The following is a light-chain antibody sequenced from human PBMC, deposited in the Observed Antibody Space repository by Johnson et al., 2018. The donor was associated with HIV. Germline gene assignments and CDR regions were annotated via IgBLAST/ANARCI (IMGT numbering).Light chain of an antibody. CDR2: ENN. V-gene: IGLV1-51*02. J-gene: IGLJ1*01. Sequence: QSVLTQPPSVSAAAGQKVTISCSGSSSDMGNYAVSWYQQLPGTAPKLLIYENNKRPSDIPDRFSGSKSGTSATLGITGLQTGDEADYYCGTWDTSLSAGGVFGTGTKVTVL. CDR1: SSDMGNYA. CDR3: GTWDTSLSAGGV.